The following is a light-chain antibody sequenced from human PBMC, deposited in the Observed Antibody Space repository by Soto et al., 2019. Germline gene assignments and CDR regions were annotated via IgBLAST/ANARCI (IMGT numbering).Light chain of an antibody. V-gene: IGKV3-20*01. CDR1: QSVSSNF. Sequence: EIVLTQSPGTLSLSPGERATLPCRASQSVSSNFLAWYQQKPGQAHRLLIYGASSRATGIPDRFSGSGSGTDFTLTISRLEPEDFAVYYGQQYGSSPRTFGQGTKVEIK. CDR3: QQYGSSPRT. CDR2: GAS. J-gene: IGKJ1*01.